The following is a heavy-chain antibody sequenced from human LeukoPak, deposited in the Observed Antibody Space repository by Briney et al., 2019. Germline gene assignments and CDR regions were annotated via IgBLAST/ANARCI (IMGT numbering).Heavy chain of an antibody. D-gene: IGHD6-6*01. Sequence: GASVKVSCKASGYTFTSYGISWVRQAPGQGLEWMGWISAYNGNTNYAQKFQGRVTMTRDTSISTAYMELSRLRSDDTAVYYCARGRYSSSSHFDYWGQGTLVTVSS. V-gene: IGHV1-18*01. CDR3: ARGRYSSSSHFDY. CDR2: ISAYNGNT. J-gene: IGHJ4*02. CDR1: GYTFTSYG.